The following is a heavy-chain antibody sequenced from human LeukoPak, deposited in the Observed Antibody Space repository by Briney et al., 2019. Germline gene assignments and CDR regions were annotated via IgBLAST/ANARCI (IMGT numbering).Heavy chain of an antibody. CDR3: AKDRSQWLVWDKYYFDY. CDR1: GFTFSSYA. J-gene: IGHJ4*02. CDR2: ISYDGSNK. D-gene: IGHD6-19*01. V-gene: IGHV3-30*09. Sequence: GGSLRLSCAASGFTFSSYAMHWVRQAPGKGLEWVAVISYDGSNKYYADSVKGRFAISRDNSKNTLYLQMNSLRAEDTAVYYCAKDRSQWLVWDKYYFDYWGQGTLVTVSS.